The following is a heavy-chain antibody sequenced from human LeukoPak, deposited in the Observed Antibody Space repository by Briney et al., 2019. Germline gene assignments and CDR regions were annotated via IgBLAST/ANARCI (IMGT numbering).Heavy chain of an antibody. V-gene: IGHV3-7*01. J-gene: IGHJ4*02. CDR1: GFTFKNYR. D-gene: IGHD1-26*01. CDR2: MKDDGNEI. CDR3: ARNRATNDY. Sequence: PGGSLRLSCTASGFTFKNYRMTWVRQAPGKGLEWVASMKDDGNEIQYVDSVKGRFTTSRDNAKNSLYLQMNNLRAEDTAVYYCARNRATNDYWGQGTLVTVSS.